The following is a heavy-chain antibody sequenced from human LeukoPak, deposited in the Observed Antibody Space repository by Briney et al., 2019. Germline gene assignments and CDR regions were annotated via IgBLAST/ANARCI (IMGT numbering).Heavy chain of an antibody. D-gene: IGHD6-13*01. CDR1: GGTFSSYA. J-gene: IGHJ4*02. CDR2: IIPILGIA. CDR3: ARFSSSWSSRAFDY. V-gene: IGHV1-69*04. Sequence: GASVKVSCKASGGTFSSYAISWVRQAPGQGLEWMGRIIPILGIANYAQKFQGRVTITADKSTSTAYMELRSLRSDDTAVYYCARFSSSWSSRAFDYWGQGTLVTVSS.